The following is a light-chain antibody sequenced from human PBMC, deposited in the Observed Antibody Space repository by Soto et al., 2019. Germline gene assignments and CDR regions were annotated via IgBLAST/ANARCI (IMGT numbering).Light chain of an antibody. V-gene: IGLV2-8*01. CDR3: TSYAGGNSPYV. Sequence: QSALTQPPSASGSPGQSVTISCTGTSNDVGGYNYVSWYQQHPGRAPKLIIYEVTQRPSGVPDRFSGSKSGNTASLTVSGLQAEDVSDYYCTSYAGGNSPYVFGTGTKVTVL. CDR2: EVT. CDR1: SNDVGGYNY. J-gene: IGLJ1*01.